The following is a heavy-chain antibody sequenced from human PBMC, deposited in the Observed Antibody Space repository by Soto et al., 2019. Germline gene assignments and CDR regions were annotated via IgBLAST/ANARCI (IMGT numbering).Heavy chain of an antibody. V-gene: IGHV3-74*01. Sequence: PGGSLRLSCAASGFTSSSYWRHWVRQAPGKGLVWVSRINSDGSSTSYADSVKGRFTISRDNAKNTLYLQMNSLRAEDTAVYYCARGQYCSGGSCYLNWFDPWGQGTLVTVYS. CDR1: GFTSSSYW. CDR2: INSDGSST. D-gene: IGHD2-15*01. J-gene: IGHJ5*02. CDR3: ARGQYCSGGSCYLNWFDP.